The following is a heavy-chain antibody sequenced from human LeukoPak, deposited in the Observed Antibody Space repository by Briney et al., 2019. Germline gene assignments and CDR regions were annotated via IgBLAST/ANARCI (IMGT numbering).Heavy chain of an antibody. CDR2: IYSCCST. D-gene: IGHD2-8*01. J-gene: IGHJ4*02. CDR1: GFTVSSNY. CDR3: ARVAGGEVNGLYYFDY. Sequence: GGSLRLSCAASGFTVSSNYIIWIRQAPGKGLEGVSVIYSCCSTYYADSVKGRLTISRDNAKTSLYLQMNSLRAEDTAVYYCARVAGGEVNGLYYFDYCGQGKLVTVSS. V-gene: IGHV3-66*01.